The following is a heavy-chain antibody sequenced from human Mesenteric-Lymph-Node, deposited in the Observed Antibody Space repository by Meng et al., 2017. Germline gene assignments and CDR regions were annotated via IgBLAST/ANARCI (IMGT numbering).Heavy chain of an antibody. D-gene: IGHD3-10*01. J-gene: IGHJ5*02. Sequence: GQVVEAGGVGRKPGSSVKVSCKALGGTFSSNANSWVRQAPGQGLEWMGGIIPIFGTANYAQKFQGRVTITADKSTSTAYMELSSLRSEDTAVYYCAREGTMVTGNWFDPWGQGTLVTVSS. CDR3: AREGTMVTGNWFDP. CDR1: GGTFSSNA. V-gene: IGHV1-69*06. CDR2: IIPIFGTA.